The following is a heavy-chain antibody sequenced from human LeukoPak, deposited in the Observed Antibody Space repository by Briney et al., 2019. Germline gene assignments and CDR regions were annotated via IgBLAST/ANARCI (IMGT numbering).Heavy chain of an antibody. Sequence: SLKISCAASGITFDDYAMHWVRQAPGKGLEWVSGISWNSGSIAYADSVKGRFTISRDNAKNSLYLQMNSLRAEDTALYYCAKGVRITMVRGAFDIWGQGTMVTVSS. V-gene: IGHV3-9*01. J-gene: IGHJ3*02. CDR2: ISWNSGSI. CDR1: GITFDDYA. CDR3: AKGVRITMVRGAFDI. D-gene: IGHD3-10*01.